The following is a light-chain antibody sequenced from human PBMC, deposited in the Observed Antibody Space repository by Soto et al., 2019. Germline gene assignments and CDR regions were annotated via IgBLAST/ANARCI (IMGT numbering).Light chain of an antibody. V-gene: IGLV2-14*01. CDR1: SSDVGGYNY. CDR3: SSNTSSSTYV. J-gene: IGLJ1*01. Sequence: QSALTQPASVSGSPGQTITISCTGTSSDVGGYNYLSWYQQQPGKAPKLMIYDVSNRPSGVSNRFSGTTSCTTASPTISVLQAEDEDDYYCSSNTSSSTYVFGTGTKLTVL. CDR2: DVS.